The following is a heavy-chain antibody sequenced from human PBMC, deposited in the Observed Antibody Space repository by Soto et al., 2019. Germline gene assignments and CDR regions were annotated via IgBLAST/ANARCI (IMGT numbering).Heavy chain of an antibody. V-gene: IGHV1-46*01. Sequence: CKASGYTFTSYYMHWVRQAPGQGLEWMGIINPSGGSTSYAQKFQGRVTMTRDTSTSTVYMELSSLRSEDTAVYYCARGRRDGYNLRRGYFDYWGQGTLVTVSS. CDR2: INPSGGST. D-gene: IGHD5-12*01. CDR3: ARGRRDGYNLRRGYFDY. J-gene: IGHJ4*02. CDR1: GYTFTSYY.